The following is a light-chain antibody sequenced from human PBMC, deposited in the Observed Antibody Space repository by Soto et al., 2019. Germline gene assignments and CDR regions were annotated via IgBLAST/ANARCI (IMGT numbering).Light chain of an antibody. CDR2: EVS. V-gene: IGLV2-8*01. CDR3: SAFAGNNKWV. CDR1: SSDVGGYNY. Sequence: QSALTQPPSASGSPGQSVTISCTGTSSDVGGYNYVSWYQQHPGKAPILMISEVSKRPSGVPDRFSGSKSGNTASLTFSGLQAEDEADYYCSAFAGNNKWVFGGGTKVTVL. J-gene: IGLJ2*01.